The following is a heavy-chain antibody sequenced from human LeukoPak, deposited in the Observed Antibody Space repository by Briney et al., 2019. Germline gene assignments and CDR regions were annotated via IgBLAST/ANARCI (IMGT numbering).Heavy chain of an antibody. J-gene: IGHJ4*02. V-gene: IGHV1-3*01. CDR2: ISCGKGET. D-gene: IGHD2-2*01. CDR3: ARDNGYQLLWW. CDR1: GYTFTRYA. Sequence: ASVKVSCKTSGYTFTRYAIHWVRQAPGQGPEWMGWISCGKGETKYSQKFQDRVTITRDTSASTAYMELSSLRSEDTAVYYCARDNGYQLLWWWGQGTLVTVSS.